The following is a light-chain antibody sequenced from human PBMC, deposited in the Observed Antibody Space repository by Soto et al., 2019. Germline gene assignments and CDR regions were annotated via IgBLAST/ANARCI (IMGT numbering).Light chain of an antibody. CDR2: GAS. V-gene: IGKV3-20*01. CDR3: QQYGRSPRT. Sequence: EIVMTQCPATLSVSPVETVTLPCGASQSIRTNLAWYQHKPGQSPRLLIYGASSRATGIPDRFSGSGSGTDFILTISRLEPDDFAVYYCQQYGRSPRTFGQGTKVDVK. CDR1: QSIRTN. J-gene: IGKJ1*01.